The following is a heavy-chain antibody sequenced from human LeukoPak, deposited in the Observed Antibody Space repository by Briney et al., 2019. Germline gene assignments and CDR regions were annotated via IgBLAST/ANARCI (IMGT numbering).Heavy chain of an antibody. D-gene: IGHD6-19*01. J-gene: IGHJ4*02. CDR2: VSASWKS. CDR3: ARGLRVAVAGYYFDS. Sequence: PSETLSLTCTISGGSIGPFFWTWIRQSAGKGLECIGRVSASWKSYYNPSLKSRLTMSLDESKNQFSLRLSSVTAADTAVYYCARGLRVAVAGYYFDSWGQGILVTVPS. V-gene: IGHV4-4*07. CDR1: GGSIGPFF.